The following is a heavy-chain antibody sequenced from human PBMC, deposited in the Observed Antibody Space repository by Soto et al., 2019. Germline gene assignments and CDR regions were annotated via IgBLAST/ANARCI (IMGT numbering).Heavy chain of an antibody. V-gene: IGHV4-30-4*01. CDR1: GGPINSPDYY. Sequence: SETLSLTCNVSGGPINSPDYYWTWIRQSPGKGLEWIGYLYFNGGTQYNPSLRTPISMSLDTSKKHFSLKMRSVTGADTAVYYCARGISIYSSWYETHTWFDACGQGALVTVYS. CDR2: LYFNGGT. CDR3: ARGISIYSSWYETHTWFDA. J-gene: IGHJ5*02. D-gene: IGHD6-13*01.